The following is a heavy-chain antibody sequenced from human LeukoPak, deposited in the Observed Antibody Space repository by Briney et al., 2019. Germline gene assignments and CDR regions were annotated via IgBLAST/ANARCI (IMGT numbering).Heavy chain of an antibody. CDR1: GGSFSGYY. CDR3: AKSPSGSPFDY. Sequence: SETLSLTCAVYGGSFSGYYWSWIRQPPGKGLEWIGEINHSGSTNYNPSLKSRVTISVDTSKNQFSLKLTSMTAADTAVYYCAKSPSGSPFDYWGQGTLVTVSS. J-gene: IGHJ4*02. CDR2: INHSGST. D-gene: IGHD1-26*01. V-gene: IGHV4-34*01.